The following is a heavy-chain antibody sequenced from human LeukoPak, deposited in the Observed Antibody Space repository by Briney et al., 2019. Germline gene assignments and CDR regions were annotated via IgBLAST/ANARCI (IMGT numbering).Heavy chain of an antibody. CDR3: AKREQYYDILTGYLYWFDP. D-gene: IGHD3-9*01. CDR2: ISFDGNNK. Sequence: GGSLRLSCAASRFSFSSYTMHWVRQAPGKGLEWVAVISFDGNNKHYADSVKGRFTISRDNSKNTLYLQMNSLRAEDTAVYYCAKREQYYDILTGYLYWFDPWGQGTLVTVSS. J-gene: IGHJ5*02. CDR1: RFSFSSYT. V-gene: IGHV3-30-3*02.